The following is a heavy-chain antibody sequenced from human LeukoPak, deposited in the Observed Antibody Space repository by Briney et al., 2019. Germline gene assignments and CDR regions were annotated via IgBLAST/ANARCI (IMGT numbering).Heavy chain of an antibody. D-gene: IGHD3-22*01. CDR2: ISSSSTYI. V-gene: IGHV3-21*01. Sequence: GGSVRLSCAASGFTFSRYTMNWVRQAPGKGLEWVASISSSSTYIYHADSVKGRFTISRDNAKNSLFLQMNSLRAEDTAVYYCARGTRPDSSGYTYYYYGMDVWGQGTTVTVPS. CDR1: GFTFSRYT. J-gene: IGHJ6*02. CDR3: ARGTRPDSSGYTYYYYGMDV.